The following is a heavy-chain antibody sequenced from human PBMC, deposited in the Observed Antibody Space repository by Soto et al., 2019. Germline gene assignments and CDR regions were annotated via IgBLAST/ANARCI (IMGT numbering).Heavy chain of an antibody. CDR3: AKRGHGVVVTAALDY. D-gene: IGHD2-21*02. CDR2: VNPNGGHT. J-gene: IGHJ4*02. V-gene: IGHV1-46*01. CDR1: RDTFTDYY. Sequence: QVQLMQSGAEVKKPGDSGKVSCKAYRDTFTDYYIHWVRQAPGQGLDWMGTVNPNGGHTTYAQHFMGRVTMTRERSSSTLCMDLTSLTSDDTAIYYCAKRGHGVVVTAALDYWGQGTLVTGSS.